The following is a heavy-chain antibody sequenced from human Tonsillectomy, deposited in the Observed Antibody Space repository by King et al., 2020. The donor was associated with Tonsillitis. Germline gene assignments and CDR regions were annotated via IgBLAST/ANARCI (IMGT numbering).Heavy chain of an antibody. Sequence: VQLQQSGPGLVKPSQTLSLTCAISGDSVSSNSAAWNWIRPSPSRGLEWLGRTYYRSKWYNDYAVSVKSRITINPDTSKNQFSLQLNSVTPEDTAVYYCARFVTQKWIQLWTGPNDAFDIWGQGTMVTVSS. V-gene: IGHV6-1*01. CDR2: TYYRSKWYN. CDR3: ARFVTQKWIQLWTGPNDAFDI. J-gene: IGHJ3*02. D-gene: IGHD5-18*01. CDR1: GDSVSSNSAA.